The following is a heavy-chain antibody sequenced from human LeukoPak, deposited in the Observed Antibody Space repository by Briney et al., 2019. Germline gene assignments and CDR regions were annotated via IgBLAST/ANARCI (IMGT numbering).Heavy chain of an antibody. CDR2: IYTSGST. CDR1: GGSISSYY. V-gene: IGHV4-4*07. J-gene: IGHJ3*02. Sequence: SETLSLTCTVSGGSISSYYWSWIRQPAGKGLEWIGRIYTSGSTNYNPSLKSRVTMSVDTSKNQFSLKLSSVTAADTAVYYCASFFTMVRGVSGAFDIWGQGTMVTVSS. D-gene: IGHD3-10*01. CDR3: ASFFTMVRGVSGAFDI.